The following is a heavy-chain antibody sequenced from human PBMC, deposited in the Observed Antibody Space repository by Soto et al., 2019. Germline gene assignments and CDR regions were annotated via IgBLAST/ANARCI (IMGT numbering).Heavy chain of an antibody. CDR1: GGSFSSYH. CDR2: INVIGST. V-gene: IGHV4-34*01. J-gene: IGHJ4*02. CDR3: ARGYDTALAPIF. Sequence: RSLTCAVYGGSFSSYHWSWIRQPPGKGLEWIGEINVIGSTNYNPSLKSRVTISVDTPKNQFSLKLTSMTAADTAVYYCARGYDTALAPIFWGQGSLVTVSS. D-gene: IGHD5-18*01.